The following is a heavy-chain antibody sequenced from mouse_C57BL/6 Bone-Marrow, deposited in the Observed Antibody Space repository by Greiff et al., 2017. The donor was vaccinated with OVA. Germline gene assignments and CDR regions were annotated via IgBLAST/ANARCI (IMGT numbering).Heavy chain of an antibody. CDR2: IRLKSDNYAT. Sequence: EVMLVESGGGLVQPGGSMKLSCVASGFTFSNYWMNWVRQSPEKGLEWVAQIRLKSDNYATHYAESVKGRFTISRDDSKSSVYLQMNNLRAEDTGIYYCTGTGIFAYWGQGTLVTVSA. CDR1: GFTFSNYW. D-gene: IGHD4-1*01. CDR3: TGTGIFAY. V-gene: IGHV6-3*01. J-gene: IGHJ3*01.